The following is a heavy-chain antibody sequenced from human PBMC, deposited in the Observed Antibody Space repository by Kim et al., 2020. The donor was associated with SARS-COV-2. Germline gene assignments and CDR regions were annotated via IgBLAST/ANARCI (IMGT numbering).Heavy chain of an antibody. V-gene: IGHV3-74*03. CDR3: AKGGCAATSCLDY. CDR2: TIRDGSDT. Sequence: GGSLRLSCAASGFTFSNYYMHWVRQAPGKGLAWVSRTIRDGSDTKYADSVKGRFTISRDNARNTLLLQMNDLRAEDKAVYFCAKGGCAATSCLDYWGQGIMVTVSS. J-gene: IGHJ4*02. CDR1: GFTFSNYY. D-gene: IGHD2-15*01.